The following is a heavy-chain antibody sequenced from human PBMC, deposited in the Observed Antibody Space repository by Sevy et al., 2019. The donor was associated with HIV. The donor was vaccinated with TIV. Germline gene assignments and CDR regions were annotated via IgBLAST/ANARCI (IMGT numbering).Heavy chain of an antibody. CDR1: GGAITSGDYY. D-gene: IGHD5-18*01. CDR2: IYHSASI. Sequence: SETLSLTCTVSGGAITSGDYYWNWIRQPPGKGLEWIGYIYHSASIFYNPSLQSRAIISQDTSKNQFSLKLSSVTAADTAMYFCARERGYTYLFIDIWGQGTPVTVSS. J-gene: IGHJ4*02. V-gene: IGHV4-30-4*01. CDR3: ARERGYTYLFIDI.